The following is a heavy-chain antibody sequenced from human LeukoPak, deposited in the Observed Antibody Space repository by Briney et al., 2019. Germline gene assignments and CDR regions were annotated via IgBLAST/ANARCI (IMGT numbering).Heavy chain of an antibody. D-gene: IGHD6-13*01. J-gene: IGHJ6*03. CDR2: IIPIFGTT. Sequence: EASVKVSCKTSGGTFSNYAISWVRQAPGQGLEWMGGIIPIFGTTNYAQKFQGRVTITADKSTSTAHMELSSLRSEDTAMYYCVMGYYSNYYYYYMDVWGRGTTVTVSS. CDR3: VMGYYSNYYYYYMDV. V-gene: IGHV1-69*06. CDR1: GGTFSNYA.